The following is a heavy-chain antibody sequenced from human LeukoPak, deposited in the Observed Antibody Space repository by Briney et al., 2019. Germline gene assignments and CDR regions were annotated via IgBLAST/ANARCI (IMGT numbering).Heavy chain of an antibody. CDR3: ARSRDGYNDKRAFDY. J-gene: IGHJ4*02. D-gene: IGHD5-24*01. V-gene: IGHV4-39*01. CDR2: IYYSGST. CDR1: GGSINSSGHY. Sequence: PSETLSLTCTVSGGSINSSGHYWAWIRQPPGKGLEWIGSIYYSGSTSYNPSLKSRVTISLDASNNQFSLKLASVTAADTAVYYCARSRDGYNDKRAFDYWGQGTLVTVSS.